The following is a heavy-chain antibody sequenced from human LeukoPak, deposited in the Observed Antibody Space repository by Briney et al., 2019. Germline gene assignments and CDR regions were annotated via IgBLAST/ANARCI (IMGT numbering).Heavy chain of an antibody. CDR2: INQDGSDK. Sequence: GGSPRLSCAASGFAFNDYYMSWVRQVPGKGLEWVAMINQDGSDKYYVDSVKGRFTISRDNAKKSVYLQMNSLRAEDTAIYYCAKDGDGDSEHPYDYWGQGTQVTVSS. CDR3: AKDGDGDSEHPYDY. CDR1: GFAFNDYY. D-gene: IGHD5-24*01. J-gene: IGHJ4*02. V-gene: IGHV3-7*01.